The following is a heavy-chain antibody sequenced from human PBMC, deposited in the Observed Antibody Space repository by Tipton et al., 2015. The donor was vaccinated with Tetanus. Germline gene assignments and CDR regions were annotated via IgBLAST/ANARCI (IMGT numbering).Heavy chain of an antibody. CDR3: ARQADMWDHYFDY. D-gene: IGHD1-26*01. Sequence: QLVQSGAELKKPGESLKISCQGSGYRFTSYWIAWVRQEPGRGLEWMGIIDSGDSDTRYSPPFHGQVTISADKSINTVYLQWSSLKASDNSIYYCARQADMWDHYFDYWGQGTLVTVSS. V-gene: IGHV5-51*01. J-gene: IGHJ4*02. CDR1: GYRFTSYW. CDR2: IDSGDSDT.